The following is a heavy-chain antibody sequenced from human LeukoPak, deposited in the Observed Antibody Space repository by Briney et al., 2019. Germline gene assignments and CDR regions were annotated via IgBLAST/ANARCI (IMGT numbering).Heavy chain of an antibody. CDR2: IWYDGTKK. CDR3: ARGAAESPPYYYMDV. D-gene: IGHD1-14*01. J-gene: IGHJ6*03. CDR1: GFTFSSYS. V-gene: IGHV3-33*08. Sequence: GGSLRLSCAASGFTFSSYSMNWVRQAPGKGLEWVAVIWYDGTKKYYADSVKGRFTISRDNSKDTMYLQMNSLRAEDTAVYYCARGAAESPPYYYMDVWGKGTTVTVSS.